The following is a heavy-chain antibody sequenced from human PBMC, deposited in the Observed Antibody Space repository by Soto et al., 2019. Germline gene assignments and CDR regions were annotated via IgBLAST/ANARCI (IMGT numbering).Heavy chain of an antibody. CDR3: TRRDPSSSFDY. J-gene: IGHJ4*02. V-gene: IGHV3-73*01. CDR2: IRSKANSYAT. CDR1: GFTFSGSA. D-gene: IGHD6-13*01. Sequence: GGSLRLSCAASGFTFSGSAMHWVRQASGKGLEWVGRIRSKANSYATAYAASVKGRFTISRDDSKNTAYLQMNSLKTEDTAVYYCTRRDPSSSFDYWGQGTLVTVSS.